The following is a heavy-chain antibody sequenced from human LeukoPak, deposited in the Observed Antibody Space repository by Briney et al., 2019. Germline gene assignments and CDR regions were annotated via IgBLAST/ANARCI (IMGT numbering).Heavy chain of an antibody. CDR1: GYTFTDYY. V-gene: IGHV1-2*02. D-gene: IGHD2-8*01. CDR2: INPNSGGT. J-gene: IGHJ4*02. Sequence: GASVKVSCKASGYTFTDYYMEWVRQAPGQGLEWMGWINPNSGGTNYAQKFQGRVIMTRDTSISTAYMELSRLRSDDTAVYYCARVRSYCTNGVCYWDLDYWGQGTLVTVSS. CDR3: ARVRSYCTNGVCYWDLDY.